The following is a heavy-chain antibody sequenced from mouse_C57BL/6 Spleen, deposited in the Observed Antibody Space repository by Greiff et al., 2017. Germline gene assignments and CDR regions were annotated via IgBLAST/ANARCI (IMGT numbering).Heavy chain of an antibody. CDR2: IDPSDSYT. V-gene: IGHV1-69*01. CDR3: ARGRIYDGYLDY. D-gene: IGHD2-3*01. CDR1: GYTFTSYW. Sequence: QVHVKQPGAELVMPGASVKLSCKASGYTFTSYWMHWVKQRPGQGLEWIGEIDPSDSYTNYNQKFKGKSTLTVDKSSSTAYMQLSSLTSEDSAVYYCARGRIYDGYLDYWGQGTTLTVSS. J-gene: IGHJ2*01.